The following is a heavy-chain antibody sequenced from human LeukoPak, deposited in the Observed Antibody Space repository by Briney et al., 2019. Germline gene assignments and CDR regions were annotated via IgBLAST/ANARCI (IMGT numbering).Heavy chain of an antibody. CDR3: ARDRENDYGDYSHYFDY. CDR1: GYTFTSYG. V-gene: IGHV1-18*01. CDR2: ISAYNGNT. D-gene: IGHD4-17*01. Sequence: ASVNVSYKASGYTFTSYGISWVRQAPGQGLEWMGWISAYNGNTNYAQKLQGRVTMTTDTSTSTAYMELRSLRSDDAAVYYCARDRENDYGDYSHYFDYWGQGTLVTVSS. J-gene: IGHJ4*02.